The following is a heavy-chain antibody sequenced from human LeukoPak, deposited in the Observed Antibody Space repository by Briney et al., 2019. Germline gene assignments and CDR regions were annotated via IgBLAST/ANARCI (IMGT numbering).Heavy chain of an antibody. CDR2: INHSGST. CDR3: ARESIEDGSGTHLNHTVWFDP. CDR1: GGSFSGYY. V-gene: IGHV4-34*01. D-gene: IGHD3-10*01. J-gene: IGHJ5*02. Sequence: SETLSLTCAVYGGSFSGYYWSWIRQPPGKGLEWIGEINHSGSTNYNPSLKSRVTISVDTSENQFSLKLSSVAAADTAVYYCARESIEDGSGTHLNHTVWFDPWGQGTLVTVSS.